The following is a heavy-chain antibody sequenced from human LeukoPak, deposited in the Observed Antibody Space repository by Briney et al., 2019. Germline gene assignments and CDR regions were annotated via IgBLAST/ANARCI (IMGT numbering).Heavy chain of an antibody. V-gene: IGHV4-59*01. CDR2: IYYSGST. CDR3: AREGITMVRGVKFNWFDP. Sequence: SETLSLTCTVSGGSISSYYWSWIRQPPGKGLEWIGYIYYSGSTNYNPSLKSRVTISVDTSKNQFSLKLSSVTAADTAVYYCAREGITMVRGVKFNWFDPWGQGTLVTVSS. D-gene: IGHD3-10*01. J-gene: IGHJ5*02. CDR1: GGSISSYY.